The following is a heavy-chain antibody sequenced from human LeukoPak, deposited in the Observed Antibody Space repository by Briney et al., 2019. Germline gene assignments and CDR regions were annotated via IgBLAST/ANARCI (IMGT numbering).Heavy chain of an antibody. J-gene: IGHJ4*02. CDR1: GGSISGYY. V-gene: IGHV4-59*08. D-gene: IGHD6-19*01. CDR3: ARLSGYSSV. CDR2: INYGGST. Sequence: PSETLSLTCTVSGGSISGYYWSWIRQPPGKGLEWIGSINYGGSTNYNPSLRGRLTISVDTSKSQFSLRLTSVTAADTAVYYCARLSGYSSVWGQGSLVTVSS.